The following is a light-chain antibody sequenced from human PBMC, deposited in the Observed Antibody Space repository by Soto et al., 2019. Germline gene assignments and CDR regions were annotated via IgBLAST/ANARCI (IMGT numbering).Light chain of an antibody. CDR1: SNDVGGYNY. J-gene: IGLJ1*01. CDR2: DVS. Sequence: QSALTQPRSVSGSPGQSVTISCTGASNDVGGYNYVSWYQQHPGKAPKLMIYDVSKRPSGVPDHFSGSKSDNTASLTISGLQAEDEADYYCCSYAGNYIFVFGTGTKVTVL. V-gene: IGLV2-11*01. CDR3: CSYAGNYIFV.